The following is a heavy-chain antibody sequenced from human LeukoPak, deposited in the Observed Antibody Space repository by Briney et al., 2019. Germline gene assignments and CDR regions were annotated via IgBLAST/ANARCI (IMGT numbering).Heavy chain of an antibody. CDR1: GFTFSSYG. D-gene: IGHD6-13*01. CDR2: IWYGGSNK. CDR3: ARDQATASSSWYIDWFDP. V-gene: IGHV3-33*01. Sequence: GGSLRLSCAASGFTFSSYGIHWVRQAPGQGLGWVAFIWYGGSNKYYADSVKGRFTISRDNSKNTLYLQMNSLRAEDTAVYYCARDQATASSSWYIDWFDPWGQGTLVTVSS. J-gene: IGHJ5*02.